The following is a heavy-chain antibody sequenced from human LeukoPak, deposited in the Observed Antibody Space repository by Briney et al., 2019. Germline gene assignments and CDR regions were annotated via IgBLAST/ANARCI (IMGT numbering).Heavy chain of an antibody. CDR1: GFSLSTSGVG. CDR3: AHIVTMVRGVIIPFDY. V-gene: IGHV2-5*02. Sequence: SGPTLVKPTQTLTLTFTFSGFSLSTSGVGVGWIRQPPGKALEWLALLYWDDDKRYSPSLKSRLTITKDTSKNHVVLTMTNMDSVDTAANYCAHIVTMVRGVIIPFDYWGQGTLVTVSS. CDR2: LYWDDDK. J-gene: IGHJ4*02. D-gene: IGHD3-10*01.